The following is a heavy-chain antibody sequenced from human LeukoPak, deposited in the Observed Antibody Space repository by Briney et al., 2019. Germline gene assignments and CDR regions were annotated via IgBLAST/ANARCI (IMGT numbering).Heavy chain of an antibody. D-gene: IGHD2-2*01. V-gene: IGHV1-46*01. CDR1: GYTFTGYY. J-gene: IGHJ3*02. CDR2: INPSGGST. Sequence: ASVKVSCKASGYTFTGYYMHWVRQAPGQGLEWMGIINPSGGSTSYAQKFQGRVTMTRDTSTSTVYMELSSLRSEDTAVYYCARAYCSSTSCSDAFDIWGQGTMVTVSS. CDR3: ARAYCSSTSCSDAFDI.